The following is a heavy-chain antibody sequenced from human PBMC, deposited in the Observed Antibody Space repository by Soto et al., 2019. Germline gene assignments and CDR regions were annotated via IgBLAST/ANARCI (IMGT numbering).Heavy chain of an antibody. V-gene: IGHV3-48*03. J-gene: IGHJ3*02. Sequence: EVQLVESGGGLVQPGGSLRLSCAASGFTFSSYEMNWVRQAPGKGLEWVSYISSSGSTIYYADSVKGRFTISRDNTKNSLYLQMNSLRAEDTAVYYCARAITYYDFWSFQPSSAFDIWGQGTMVTVSS. CDR2: ISSSGSTI. CDR1: GFTFSSYE. D-gene: IGHD3-3*01. CDR3: ARAITYYDFWSFQPSSAFDI.